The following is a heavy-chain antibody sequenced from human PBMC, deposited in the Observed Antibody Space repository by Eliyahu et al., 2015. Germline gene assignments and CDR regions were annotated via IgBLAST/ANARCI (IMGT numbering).Heavy chain of an antibody. D-gene: IGHD1-26*01. Sequence: QVQLQESGPGLVKPSETLSLTCTVSGGSXSSYYWSWIRQPPGKGLEWIGYIYYSGSTNYNPSLKSRVTISVDTSKNQFSLKLSSVTAADTAVYYCATSFSSGSYYGAHVAFDYWGQGTLVTVSS. J-gene: IGHJ4*02. CDR2: IYYSGST. CDR3: ATSFSSGSYYGAHVAFDY. CDR1: GGSXSSYY. V-gene: IGHV4-59*01.